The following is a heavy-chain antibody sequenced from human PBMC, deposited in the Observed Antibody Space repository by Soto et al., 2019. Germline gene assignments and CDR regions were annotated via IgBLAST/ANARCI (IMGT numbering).Heavy chain of an antibody. D-gene: IGHD4-17*01. CDR2: IYYSRST. CDR3: AREGYDYGDYTPVY. V-gene: IGHV4-59*01. CDR1: GGSISYYY. J-gene: IGHJ4*02. Sequence: PSETLCLTCTVSGGSISYYYWSWIRQPPGKGLEWIGYIYYSRSTNYNPSLKSRVTISVDTSKNQFSLKLSSVTAADTAVYYCAREGYDYGDYTPVYWGQGTLVTVSS.